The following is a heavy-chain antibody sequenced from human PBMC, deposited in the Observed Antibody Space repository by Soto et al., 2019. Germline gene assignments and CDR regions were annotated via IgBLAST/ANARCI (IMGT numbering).Heavy chain of an antibody. CDR1: GGTFSSYA. D-gene: IGHD3-3*01. V-gene: IGHV1-69*06. Sequence: QVQLVQSGAEVKKPGSSVKVSCKASGGTFSSYAISWVRQAPGQGLEWMGGIIPIFGTANYAQKFQGRVTITAEKSTSTAYMELSSLRSEDTAVYYCARATVLRFLEHPPDYWGQGTLVTVSS. CDR2: IIPIFGTA. J-gene: IGHJ4*02. CDR3: ARATVLRFLEHPPDY.